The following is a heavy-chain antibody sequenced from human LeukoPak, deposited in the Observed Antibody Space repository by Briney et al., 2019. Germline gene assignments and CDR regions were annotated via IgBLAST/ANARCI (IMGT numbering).Heavy chain of an antibody. CDR2: INHSGST. D-gene: IGHD6-13*01. Sequence: SETLSLTCAVYGGSFSGYYWSWIRQPPGKGLEWIGEINHSGSTNYNPSLKSRVTISVDTSKNQFSLKLSSVTAADTAVYNCARDGSSWFYYYYYGMDVWGQGTTVTVSS. CDR3: ARDGSSWFYYYYYGMDV. V-gene: IGHV4-34*01. CDR1: GGSFSGYY. J-gene: IGHJ6*02.